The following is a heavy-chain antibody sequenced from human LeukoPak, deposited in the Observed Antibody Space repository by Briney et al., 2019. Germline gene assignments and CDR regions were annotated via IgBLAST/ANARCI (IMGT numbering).Heavy chain of an antibody. CDR3: ATYNTAPDAFDI. CDR1: GYTFTSYD. Sequence: ASVKVSCKASGYTFTSYDINWVRQATGQGLEWMGWISTYNGNTNYAQKFQGRVTMTTDTSTSTAYMELRSLRSDDTAVFYCATYNTAPDAFDIWGQGTMVTVSS. J-gene: IGHJ3*02. CDR2: ISTYNGNT. D-gene: IGHD5-18*01. V-gene: IGHV1-18*01.